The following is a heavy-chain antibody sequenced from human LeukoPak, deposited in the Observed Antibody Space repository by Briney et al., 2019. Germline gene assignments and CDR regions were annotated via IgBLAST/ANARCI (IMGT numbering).Heavy chain of an antibody. CDR2: IYSSGSA. D-gene: IGHD5-12*01. CDR3: ARMGGYSGYATH. CDR1: GGSISPYY. Sequence: PSETLSLTCNVSGGSISPYYWSWIRQPPGKGLEWIGYIYSSGSANYNPSLKSRVTISVDTSKNHFSLKLSSVTAADTAVYYCARMGGYSGYATHWGQGALVTVSS. V-gene: IGHV4-59*08. J-gene: IGHJ4*02.